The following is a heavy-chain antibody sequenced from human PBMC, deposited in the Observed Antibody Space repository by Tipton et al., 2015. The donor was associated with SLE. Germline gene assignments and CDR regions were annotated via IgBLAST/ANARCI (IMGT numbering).Heavy chain of an antibody. Sequence: SLRLSCAASGFTFSSYDMHWVRQATGKGLEWVSAIGTAGDTYYPGSVKGRFTISRENAKNSLYLQMNSLRAGDTAVYYCARAPSKLGVDYWGQGTLVTVSS. V-gene: IGHV3-13*01. CDR3: ARAPSKLGVDY. J-gene: IGHJ4*02. CDR2: IGTAGDT. D-gene: IGHD3-10*01. CDR1: GFTFSSYD.